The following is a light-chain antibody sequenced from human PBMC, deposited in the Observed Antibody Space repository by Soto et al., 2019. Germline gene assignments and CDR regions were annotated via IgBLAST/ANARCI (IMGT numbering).Light chain of an antibody. V-gene: IGKV3-20*01. CDR3: QEYGSSPT. CDR1: QSVGSSY. J-gene: IGKJ1*01. CDR2: DTS. Sequence: EIVLTQSPGTLSLSPGERATLSCRASQSVGSSYLAWYQQKPGQAPRLIIYDTSSRATGIPDRFSGSGSGTEFSLTISRLEPEDFAVYYCQEYGSSPTFGQGTKVEIK.